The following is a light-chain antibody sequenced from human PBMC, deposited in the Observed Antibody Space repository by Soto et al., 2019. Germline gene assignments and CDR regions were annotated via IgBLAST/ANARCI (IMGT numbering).Light chain of an antibody. Sequence: SYELTQPPSVSVAPGGTARITCGGNSIGSKSVHWYQQRPGQAPVLVIYHDYDRPSGIPERFSGTNSGHTATLTISRVEAGDEADYCCQVWDSSSDRHVVFGGGTKLTVL. CDR1: SIGSKS. J-gene: IGLJ2*01. CDR3: QVWDSSSDRHVV. V-gene: IGLV3-21*04. CDR2: HDY.